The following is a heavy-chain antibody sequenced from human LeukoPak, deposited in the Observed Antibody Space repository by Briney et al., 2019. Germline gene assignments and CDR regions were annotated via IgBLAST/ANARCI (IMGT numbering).Heavy chain of an antibody. CDR1: GFTFSNYV. J-gene: IGHJ3*02. D-gene: IGHD4-11*01. Sequence: GGSLRLSCAASGFTFSNYVMSWVRKAPGKGLEWVSGISGSGGNTYYADSVKGRFTISRDNSKDTLYLQMNSLRAEDAAVYYCANEYSKGDIWGQGTMVTVSS. CDR2: ISGSGGNT. V-gene: IGHV3-23*01. CDR3: ANEYSKGDI.